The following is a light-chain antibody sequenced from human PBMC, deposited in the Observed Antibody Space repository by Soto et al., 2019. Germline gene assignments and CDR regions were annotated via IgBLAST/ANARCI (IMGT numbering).Light chain of an antibody. Sequence: EIVMTQSPATLSVSPGERATLSCRASQSVSSNLAWYQQKLGQAPRLLISGASTRATGIPARFSGSGSGTEFTLTISSLQSEDFAVYYCQQYNNWPLTFGGGTKV. CDR2: GAS. J-gene: IGKJ4*01. CDR1: QSVSSN. V-gene: IGKV3-15*01. CDR3: QQYNNWPLT.